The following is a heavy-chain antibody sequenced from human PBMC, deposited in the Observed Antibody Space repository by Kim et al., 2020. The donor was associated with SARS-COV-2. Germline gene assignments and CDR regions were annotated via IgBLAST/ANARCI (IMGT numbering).Heavy chain of an antibody. CDR2: ISSSGSTI. Sequence: GGSLRLSCAASGFTFSSYEMNWVRQAPGKGLEWVSYISSSGSTIYYADSVKGRFTISRDNAKNSLYLQMNSLRAEDTAVYYCARDPLLRYFDWQPNYYYYGMDVWGQGTTVTVSS. CDR1: GFTFSSYE. J-gene: IGHJ6*02. D-gene: IGHD3-9*01. CDR3: ARDPLLRYFDWQPNYYYYGMDV. V-gene: IGHV3-48*03.